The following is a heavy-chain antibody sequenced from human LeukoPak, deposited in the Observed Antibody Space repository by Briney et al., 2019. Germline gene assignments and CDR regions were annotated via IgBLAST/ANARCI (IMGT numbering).Heavy chain of an antibody. CDR3: AKGESQVRFRGVARV. J-gene: IGHJ4*02. CDR2: IGGSGVRT. D-gene: IGHD3-10*01. Sequence: GGSLRLSCSASGFTFTTYGMNWVRQAPGKGLEWVSGIGGSGVRTYYADSVKGRFTISRDNSRNTVYLQMNSLRAEDTAVYYCAKGESQVRFRGVARVWGQGTLVTVSS. CDR1: GFTFTTYG. V-gene: IGHV3-23*01.